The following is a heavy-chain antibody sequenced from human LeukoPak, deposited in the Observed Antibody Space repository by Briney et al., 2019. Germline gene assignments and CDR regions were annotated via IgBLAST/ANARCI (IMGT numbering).Heavy chain of an antibody. J-gene: IGHJ6*02. V-gene: IGHV3-23*01. CDR2: TSGSGVNT. D-gene: IGHD4/OR15-4a*01. Sequence: PGGSLRLSCAASGFTFDNYAMNWVRQAPGKGLEWVLGTSGSGVNTYYADSVKGRFTISRDNSKNTLYLQLNSLRGEDTAIYYCARDTSFNYGAHAMDVWGQGTTVTVSS. CDR1: GFTFDNYA. CDR3: ARDTSFNYGAHAMDV.